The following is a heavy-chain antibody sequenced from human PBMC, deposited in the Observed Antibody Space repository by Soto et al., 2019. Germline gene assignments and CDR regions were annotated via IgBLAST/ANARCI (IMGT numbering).Heavy chain of an antibody. J-gene: IGHJ6*02. D-gene: IGHD6-13*01. CDR2: IYPGDSDI. CDR3: ARPSAAGKYYYGMDV. V-gene: IGHV5-51*01. Sequence: GESLKISCKGSGYSFTSYWIGWVRQMPGKGLEWMGIIYPGDSDIRYSPSFQGQVTISADKSISTAYLQWSGLKASDTAIYYCARPSAAGKYYYGMDVWGQGTTVTVSS. CDR1: GYSFTSYW.